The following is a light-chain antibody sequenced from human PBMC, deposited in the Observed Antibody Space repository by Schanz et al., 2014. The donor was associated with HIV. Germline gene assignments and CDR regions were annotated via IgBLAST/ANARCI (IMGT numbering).Light chain of an antibody. CDR2: EVT. CDR3: SSYTSSSTWV. V-gene: IGLV2-8*01. CDR1: SNDVGGYNF. Sequence: QSALTQPPSASGSPGQSVTISCTGTSNDVGGYNFVSWYQEHPGKAPKLLIYEVTKRPSGVSGRFSGSKSGNAASLTVSGLQADDEADYYCSSYTSSSTWVFGGGTKLTVL. J-gene: IGLJ3*02.